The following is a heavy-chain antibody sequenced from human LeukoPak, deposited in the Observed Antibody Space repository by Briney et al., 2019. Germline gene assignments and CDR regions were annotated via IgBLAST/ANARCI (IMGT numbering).Heavy chain of an antibody. CDR1: GFSLSTSGMC. CDR2: IDWDDDK. Sequence: SGPTLANPTQTLTLTCTFSGFSLSTSGMCVSWIRQPPGKALEWLARIDWDDDKYYSTSLRTRLTISKDTSKNQVVLTMTNMDPVDTATYYCARISQLWFGELFFDYWGQGTLVTVSS. J-gene: IGHJ4*02. CDR3: ARISQLWFGELFFDY. D-gene: IGHD3-10*01. V-gene: IGHV2-70*11.